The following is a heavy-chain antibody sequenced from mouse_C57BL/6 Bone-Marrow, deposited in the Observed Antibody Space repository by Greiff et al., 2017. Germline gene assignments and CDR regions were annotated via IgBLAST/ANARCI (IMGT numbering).Heavy chain of an antibody. CDR1: GYTFTDHT. J-gene: IGHJ1*03. CDR3: ARLGYYYGSSRGYFDV. Sequence: VQLQESDAELVKPGASVKISCKVSGYTFTDHTIHWMKQRPEQGLEWIGYIYPRDGSTKYNEKFKGKATLTADKSSSTAYMQLNSLTSEDSAVYFCARLGYYYGSSRGYFDVWGTGTTVTVSS. CDR2: IYPRDGST. D-gene: IGHD1-1*01. V-gene: IGHV1-78*01.